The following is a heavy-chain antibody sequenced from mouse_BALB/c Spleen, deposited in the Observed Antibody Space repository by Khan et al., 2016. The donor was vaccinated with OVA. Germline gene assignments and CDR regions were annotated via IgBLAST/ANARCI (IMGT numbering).Heavy chain of an antibody. J-gene: IGHJ3*01. V-gene: IGHV2-6-5*01. Sequence: QVQLKESGPGLVAPSQSLSITCTVSGFSLTDYGVSWIRQPPGKGLEWLGVIRGGGSTYYNSALKSRLSISKDNSKSQVFLKMNSLQTDDTAMYYCAKHGGDYGTLAWFAYWGQGTLVTVSA. CDR3: AKHGGDYGTLAWFAY. CDR1: GFSLTDYG. CDR2: IRGGGST. D-gene: IGHD2-4*01.